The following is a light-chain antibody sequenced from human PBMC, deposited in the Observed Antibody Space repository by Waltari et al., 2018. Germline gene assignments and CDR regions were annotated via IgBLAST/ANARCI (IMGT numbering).Light chain of an antibody. CDR2: EAS. Sequence: DIQMTQSPSSLSASVGDSVTIICRASQDIGRSLAWYQQKPGKAPKLLLYEASRLQAGVPSTFSGRGSGTGFTLTISSLRPDDFATYFCQQYYSTPRTFGRGTKLEI. CDR3: QQYYSTPRT. V-gene: IGKV1-NL1*01. J-gene: IGKJ1*01. CDR1: QDIGRS.